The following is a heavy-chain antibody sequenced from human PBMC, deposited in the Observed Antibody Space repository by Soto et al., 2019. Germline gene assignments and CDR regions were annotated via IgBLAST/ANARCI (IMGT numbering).Heavy chain of an antibody. CDR1: GFTFSGDW. D-gene: IGHD3-3*01. J-gene: IGHJ4*02. CDR2: IKPDGSDQ. Sequence: EVQLVQSGGRLVQPGGSLRLSCAASGFTFSGDWMGWVRQVPGKRLEWVANIKPDGSDQYYVDSVKGRFTISRDKAKNSLYLQMNSLRVEDTAVYFCARDGDGYYYWGQGVLVIVSS. CDR3: ARDGDGYYY. V-gene: IGHV3-7*01.